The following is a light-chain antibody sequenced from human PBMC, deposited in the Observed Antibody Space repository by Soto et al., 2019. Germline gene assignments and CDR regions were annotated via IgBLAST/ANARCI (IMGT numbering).Light chain of an antibody. CDR3: QQNAITPPWT. V-gene: IGKV1-39*01. CDR1: PSVSRS. J-gene: IGKJ1*01. Sequence: QLTQSPSSLSASVGDRVIITCRASPSVSRSLYWYQQKPEQPPKLLLYAASTLHSGVPSRFSGSGSGTEFTLTISSLQPEDFATYYCQQNAITPPWTFGQGTKVEVK. CDR2: AAS.